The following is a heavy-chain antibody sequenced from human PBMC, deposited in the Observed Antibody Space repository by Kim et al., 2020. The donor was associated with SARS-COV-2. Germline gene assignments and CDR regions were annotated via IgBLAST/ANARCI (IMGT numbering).Heavy chain of an antibody. CDR1: GFTFSSYA. CDR3: VRNANDYGDYYFDY. D-gene: IGHD4-17*01. V-gene: IGHV3-23*03. CDR2: IYSGGSST. Sequence: GGSLRLSCAASGFTFSSYAMSWVRQAPGKGLEWVSVIYSGGSSTYYADSVKGRFTISRDNSKNTLYLQMNSLRAEDTAVYYCVRNANDYGDYYFDYWGQGTLVTVSS. J-gene: IGHJ4*02.